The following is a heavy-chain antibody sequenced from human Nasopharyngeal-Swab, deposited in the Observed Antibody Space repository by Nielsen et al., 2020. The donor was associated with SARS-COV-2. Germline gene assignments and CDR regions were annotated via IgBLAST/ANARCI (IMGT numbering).Heavy chain of an antibody. CDR3: ARRRPSWYCSSTSCSPEDY. CDR2: MNPNSGNT. J-gene: IGHJ4*02. D-gene: IGHD2-2*01. V-gene: IGHV1-8*01. Sequence: WVRQAPGQGLEWMGWMNPNSGNTGYAQKFQGRVTMTRNTSISTAYMELSSLRSEDTAVYYCARRRPSWYCSSTSCSPEDYWGQGTLVTSPQ.